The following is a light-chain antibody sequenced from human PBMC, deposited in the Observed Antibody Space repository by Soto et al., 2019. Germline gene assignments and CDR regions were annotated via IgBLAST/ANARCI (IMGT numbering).Light chain of an antibody. J-gene: IGKJ5*01. CDR1: QDIRGA. V-gene: IGKV1-13*02. Sequence: AIQVTQSPSSLSASVGDRDTITCRASQDIRGALAWYQQKPGKPPRLLIYDVSTLESGVPSRFSGSSSGTEFTLTISSLQSEDFGTYLCQQFNSYPITFGHGTRLEIK. CDR3: QQFNSYPIT. CDR2: DVS.